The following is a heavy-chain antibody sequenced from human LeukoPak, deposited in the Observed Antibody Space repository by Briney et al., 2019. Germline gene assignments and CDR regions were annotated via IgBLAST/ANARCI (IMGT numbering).Heavy chain of an antibody. J-gene: IGHJ3*02. V-gene: IGHV5-51*01. Sequence: GESLKISCQGSGYSFTSYWIGWVRQMPGKGLEWMGIIYPGDSDTRYSPSFQGQVTISADKSISTAYLQWSSLKASDTAMYYCASRYPNIGRWLQNDAFDIWGQGTMVTVSS. D-gene: IGHD5-24*01. CDR2: IYPGDSDT. CDR1: GYSFTSYW. CDR3: ASRYPNIGRWLQNDAFDI.